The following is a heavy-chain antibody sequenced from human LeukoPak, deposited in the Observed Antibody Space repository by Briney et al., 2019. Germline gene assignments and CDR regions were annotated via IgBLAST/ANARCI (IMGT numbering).Heavy chain of an antibody. CDR3: ARLRSPPYYYMDV. V-gene: IGHV5-51*01. J-gene: IGHJ6*03. CDR2: IYPGDSDT. Sequence: GESLKISCKGSGYSFINYWIAWVRQVPGKGLEWMGIIYPGDSDTRYNPSFQGQVTISADKSISTAYLQWSSLQASDTAMYYCARLRSPPYYYMDVWGKGTTVTISS. CDR1: GYSFINYW.